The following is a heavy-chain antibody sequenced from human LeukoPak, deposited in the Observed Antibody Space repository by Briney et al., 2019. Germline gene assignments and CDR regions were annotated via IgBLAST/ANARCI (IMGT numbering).Heavy chain of an antibody. CDR2: ISAYNGNT. J-gene: IGHJ5*02. V-gene: IGHV1-18*01. CDR3: ARGYYDFWSGKSHPNWFDP. Sequence: ASVTVSCKASGYTFTSYGISWVRQAPGQGLEWMGWISAYNGNTNYAQKLQGRVTMTTDTSTSTAYMELRSLRSDDTAVYYCARGYYDFWSGKSHPNWFDPWGQGTLVTVSS. CDR1: GYTFTSYG. D-gene: IGHD3-3*01.